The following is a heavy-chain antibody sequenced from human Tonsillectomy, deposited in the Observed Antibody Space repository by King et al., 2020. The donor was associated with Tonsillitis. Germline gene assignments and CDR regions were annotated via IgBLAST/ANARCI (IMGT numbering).Heavy chain of an antibody. Sequence: VQLVESGAEVKKPGASVKVSCKASGYTFTSYGLSWVRQAPGQGLEWMGWISAYNGNTNYVQKLHGRVTMTTDTSTSTVYMELRSLRSDDTAVYYCARGLSYGSGSYYGYDAFDSWGQGTMVTASS. CDR3: ARGLSYGSGSYYGYDAFDS. D-gene: IGHD3-10*01. CDR2: ISAYNGNT. V-gene: IGHV1-18*04. J-gene: IGHJ3*02. CDR1: GYTFTSYG.